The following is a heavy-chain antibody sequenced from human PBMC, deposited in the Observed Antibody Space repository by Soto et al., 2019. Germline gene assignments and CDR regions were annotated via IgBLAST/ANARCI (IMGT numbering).Heavy chain of an antibody. V-gene: IGHV1-18*04. CDR2: ISAYNGNT. Sequence: ASVKVSCKASGYTFTSYGISWVRQAPGQGLEWMGWISAYNGNTNYAQKLQGRVTMTTDTSTSTAYMELRRLRSDDTAVYYCAGRAPYYDSSGYYYTFDDWGQGTLVTVSS. D-gene: IGHD3-22*01. J-gene: IGHJ4*02. CDR1: GYTFTSYG. CDR3: AGRAPYYDSSGYYYTFDD.